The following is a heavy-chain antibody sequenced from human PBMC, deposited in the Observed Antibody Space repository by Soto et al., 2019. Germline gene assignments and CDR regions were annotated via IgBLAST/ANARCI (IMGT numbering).Heavy chain of an antibody. D-gene: IGHD2-15*01. Sequence: SETLSLTCSVSGGSISASHWNWIRQPPGKGLEWIGDINYSGNTLYNPSLKSRVTISVDTSKNQFSLKLSSVTAADTAVYYCARGRSGGSCYSVFTSCGLTFDYWGQGTLVTVSS. CDR2: INYSGNT. CDR1: GGSISASH. CDR3: ARGRSGGSCYSVFTSCGLTFDY. V-gene: IGHV4-59*12. J-gene: IGHJ4*02.